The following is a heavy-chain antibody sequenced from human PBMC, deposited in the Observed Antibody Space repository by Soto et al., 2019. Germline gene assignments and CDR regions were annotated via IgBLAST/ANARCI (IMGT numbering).Heavy chain of an antibody. CDR2: IYRGGNT. CDR3: ARAPCSSATCPPVAFDV. V-gene: IGHV4-30-2*01. Sequence: QLQLQESDSGLVSPSQTLSLTCAVSGASVSSGDYSWSWIRQPPGKGLEWIGSIYRGGNTYYNPSLQLLVAISVDRSKSQFALKVNSVTAADTAVYYCARAPCSSATCPPVAFDVWGQGTMVTVSS. J-gene: IGHJ3*01. CDR1: GASVSSGDYS. D-gene: IGHD2-15*01.